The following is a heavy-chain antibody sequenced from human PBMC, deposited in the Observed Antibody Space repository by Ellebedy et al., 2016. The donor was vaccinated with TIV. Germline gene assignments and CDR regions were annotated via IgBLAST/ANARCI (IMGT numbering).Heavy chain of an antibody. Sequence: GESLKISCAASGFTFSSYAMGWVRQAPGKGLEWVSAISGSGGSTYYADSVKGRFTISRDNSKNTLYLQMNSLRAEDTAVYYCAKDTLFRGDNWFDPWGQGTLVTVSS. CDR1: GFTFSSYA. CDR2: ISGSGGST. J-gene: IGHJ5*02. D-gene: IGHD3-10*01. V-gene: IGHV3-23*01. CDR3: AKDTLFRGDNWFDP.